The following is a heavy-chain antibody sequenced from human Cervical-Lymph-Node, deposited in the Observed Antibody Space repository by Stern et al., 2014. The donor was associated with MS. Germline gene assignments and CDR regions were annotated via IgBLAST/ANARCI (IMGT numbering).Heavy chain of an antibody. CDR3: ATGYGYLDV. D-gene: IGHD2-2*03. CDR2: ISTRGGYM. Sequence: EVQLVESGGGLVTPGGSLRLSCVASGFTFSNENMNWVRQAPGQGLQWVSSISTRGGYMYYADAVKGRFTISRDNAKNSVDLQMISLSAEDSAVYYCATGYGYLDVWGQGTTVTVFS. V-gene: IGHV3-21*01. J-gene: IGHJ6*02. CDR1: GFTFSNEN.